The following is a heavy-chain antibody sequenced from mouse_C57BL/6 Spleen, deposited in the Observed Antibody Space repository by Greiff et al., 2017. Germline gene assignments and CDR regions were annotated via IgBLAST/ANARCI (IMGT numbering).Heavy chain of an antibody. D-gene: IGHD1-1*01. Sequence: VKLQQPGAELVKPGASVKLSCKASGYTFTSYWMQWVKQRPGQGLEWIGEIDPSDSYTNYNQKFKGKATLTVDTSSSTAYMQLSSLTSEDSAVYYCARLGFITTVVATNFDVWGTGTTVTVSS. J-gene: IGHJ1*03. CDR3: ARLGFITTVVATNFDV. V-gene: IGHV1-50*01. CDR2: IDPSDSYT. CDR1: GYTFTSYW.